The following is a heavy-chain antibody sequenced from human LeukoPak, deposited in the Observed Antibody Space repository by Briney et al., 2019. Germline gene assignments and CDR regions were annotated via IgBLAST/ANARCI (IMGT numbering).Heavy chain of an antibody. CDR3: ATSMQWGDAFDI. CDR2: IYSSGST. CDR1: GGSMSGYY. Sequence: SETLSLTCTVSGGSMSGYYWSWIQQPAGKRLEWIGRIYSSGSTYYNPSLKSRVTMSVDTSKNQFSLKLSSVTAADTAVYYCATSMQWGDAFDIWGQGTAVTVSS. V-gene: IGHV4-4*07. J-gene: IGHJ3*02. D-gene: IGHD2/OR15-2a*01.